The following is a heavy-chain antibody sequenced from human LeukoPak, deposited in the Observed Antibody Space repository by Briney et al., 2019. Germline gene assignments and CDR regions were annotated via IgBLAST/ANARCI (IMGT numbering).Heavy chain of an antibody. CDR2: IRYDGSNK. V-gene: IGHV3-33*01. J-gene: IGHJ4*02. D-gene: IGHD4-17*01. CDR1: GFTFSSYG. CDR3: ARDYGDYDPPDY. Sequence: GGSLRLSCAASGFTFSSYGMHWVRQAPGKGLEWVAVIRYDGSNKYYADSVKGRFTISRDNFKNTLYLQMNSLRAEDTAVYYCARDYGDYDPPDYWGQGTLVTVSS.